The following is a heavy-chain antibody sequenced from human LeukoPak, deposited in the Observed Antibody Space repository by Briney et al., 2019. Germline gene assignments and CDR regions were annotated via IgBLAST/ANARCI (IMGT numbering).Heavy chain of an antibody. D-gene: IGHD2-2*01. J-gene: IGHJ6*02. CDR1: GYTLTELS. CDR2: INPNSGGT. V-gene: IGHV1-2*04. Sequence: ASVKVSCKVSGYTLTELSMHWVRQAPGQGLEWMGWINPNSGGTNYAQKFQGWVTMTRDTSISTAYMELSRLRSDDTAVYYCARQDQYCSSTSCYYYYGMDVWGQGTTVTVSS. CDR3: ARQDQYCSSTSCYYYYGMDV.